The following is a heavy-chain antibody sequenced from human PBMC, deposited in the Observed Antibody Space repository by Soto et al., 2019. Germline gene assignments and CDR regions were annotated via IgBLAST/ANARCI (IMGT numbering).Heavy chain of an antibody. V-gene: IGHV3-21*01. CDR3: ARSKIAVAGTGEFDY. Sequence: PGGSLRLSCAVSGFTFSSYSLRWVRQAPGKGLEWVSSIGSSSSYINYADSVKGRFTISRDNAKNSLYLQMNSLRAEDTAVYYCARSKIAVAGTGEFDYWGQGTLVTVSS. D-gene: IGHD6-19*01. J-gene: IGHJ4*02. CDR1: GFTFSSYS. CDR2: IGSSSSYI.